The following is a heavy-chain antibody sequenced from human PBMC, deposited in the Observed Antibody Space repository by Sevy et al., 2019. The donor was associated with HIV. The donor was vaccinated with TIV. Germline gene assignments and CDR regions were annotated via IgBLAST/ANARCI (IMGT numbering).Heavy chain of an antibody. CDR2: INPSGGST. J-gene: IGHJ4*02. Sequence: ASVKVSCKASGYTFTSYYMHWVRQAPGQGLEWMGIINPSGGSTSYAQKFQGRVTMTRDKSTSTVYMELSSLRSEDTAVYYCARDPRGTNYYDISGYFCYFDYWGQGTLVTVSS. CDR1: GYTFTSYY. CDR3: ARDPRGTNYYDISGYFCYFDY. D-gene: IGHD3-22*01. V-gene: IGHV1-46*01.